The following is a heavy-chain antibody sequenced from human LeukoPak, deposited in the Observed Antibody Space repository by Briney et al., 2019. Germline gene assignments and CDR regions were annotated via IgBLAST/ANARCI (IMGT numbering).Heavy chain of an antibody. Sequence: PSETLSLTCAVYGGSFSGYYWSWIRQPPGKGLEWIGEINHSGSTNYNPSLKSRVTISVDTSKNQFSLKLSSVTAADTAIYYCARDRDYSTSPFDYWGQGTLVTVSS. D-gene: IGHD2/OR15-2a*01. V-gene: IGHV4-34*01. CDR3: ARDRDYSTSPFDY. CDR1: GGSFSGYY. J-gene: IGHJ4*02. CDR2: INHSGST.